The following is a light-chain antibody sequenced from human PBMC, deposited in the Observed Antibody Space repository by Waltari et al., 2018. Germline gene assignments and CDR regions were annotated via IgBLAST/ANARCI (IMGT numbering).Light chain of an antibody. V-gene: IGKV4-1*01. Sequence: DIVMAQSPDSLAVSLGERATINCGSSQSVLSTSTGKSYLAWYQQKPGQPPKLLIYWASTRESGVPDRFSGSGSGTDVTLTISSLQAEDVAVYYCQQYYDTPWTCGQGTKVEIK. J-gene: IGKJ1*01. CDR3: QQYYDTPWT. CDR1: QSVLSTSTGKSY. CDR2: WAS.